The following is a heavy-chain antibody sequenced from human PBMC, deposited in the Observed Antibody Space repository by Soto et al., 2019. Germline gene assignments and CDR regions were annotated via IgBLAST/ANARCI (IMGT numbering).Heavy chain of an antibody. Sequence: QVQLVQSGAEVKKPGASMKVSCRASGYTFRIYGVTWVRQAPGQGLAWRGVVSAFTGDRNYAQKFQGRVTMTTDTYTSTAYMDLRSLRSYYTAVYYCARTPRSGRYSSFWGQGTLVTVSA. CDR2: VSAFTGDR. CDR3: ARTPRSGRYSSF. D-gene: IGHD1-26*01. CDR1: GYTFRIYG. V-gene: IGHV1-18*01. J-gene: IGHJ4*02.